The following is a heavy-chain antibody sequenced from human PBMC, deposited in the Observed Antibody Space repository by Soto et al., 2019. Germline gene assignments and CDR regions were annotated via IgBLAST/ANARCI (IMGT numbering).Heavy chain of an antibody. CDR1: GGSISTYY. CDR3: GRETLLGTDNWFDP. CDR2: IYTSGYT. Sequence: PSETLSLTCTVSGGSISTYYWNWIRQSAGTRLEWVGRIYTSGYTKSNPSLTSRVTMSLEISKRQIYLNLTLVTAADTAAYYCGRETLLGTDNWFDPLGQGILVTASS. D-gene: IGHD2-21*01. J-gene: IGHJ5*02. V-gene: IGHV4-4*07.